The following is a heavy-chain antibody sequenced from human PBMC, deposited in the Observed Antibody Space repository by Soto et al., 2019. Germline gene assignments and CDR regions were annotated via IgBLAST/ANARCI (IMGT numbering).Heavy chain of an antibody. CDR3: ARGNCSGGSCYRRIYYYGMDV. CDR1: GGTFSSYA. D-gene: IGHD2-15*01. CDR2: IIPIFGTA. Sequence: GASVKVSCKASGGTFSSYAISWVRQAPGQGLEWMGGIIPIFGTANYAQKFQGRVTITADESTSTAYMELSSLRSEDTAVYYCARGNCSGGSCYRRIYYYGMDVWGQGTTVTVSS. J-gene: IGHJ6*02. V-gene: IGHV1-69*13.